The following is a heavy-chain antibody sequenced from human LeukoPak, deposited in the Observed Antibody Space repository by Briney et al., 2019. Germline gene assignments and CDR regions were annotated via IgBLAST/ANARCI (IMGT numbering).Heavy chain of an antibody. D-gene: IGHD6-19*01. CDR2: IKSDGSDK. Sequence: TGGSLRLSSAASGFTFSTYWTIWVRQAPGKGLEWVAQIKSDGSDKYYVDSVKGRFAISRDNAKNSLYLRMNSLRAEDTAVYYCARDANEQWQVLGVYSYGMDVWGQGTTVTVSS. J-gene: IGHJ6*02. CDR3: ARDANEQWQVLGVYSYGMDV. CDR1: GFTFSTYW. V-gene: IGHV3-7*04.